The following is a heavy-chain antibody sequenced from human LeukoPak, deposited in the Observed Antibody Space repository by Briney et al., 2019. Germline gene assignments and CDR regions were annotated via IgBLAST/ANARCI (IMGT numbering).Heavy chain of an antibody. CDR2: ISGSGGST. CDR3: AKGIVGATRKINFFDY. J-gene: IGHJ4*02. D-gene: IGHD1-26*01. Sequence: GGSLRLSCAASGFTFSSYAMSWVRQAPGKGLEWVSAISGSGGSTYYADSVKGRFTISRDNSKNTQYLQMNSLRAEDTAVYYYAKGIVGATRKINFFDYWGQGTLVTVSS. V-gene: IGHV3-23*01. CDR1: GFTFSSYA.